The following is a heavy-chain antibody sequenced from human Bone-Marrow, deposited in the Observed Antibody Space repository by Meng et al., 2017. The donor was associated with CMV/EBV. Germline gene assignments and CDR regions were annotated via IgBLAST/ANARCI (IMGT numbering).Heavy chain of an antibody. J-gene: IGHJ3*02. CDR3: ARGGRHDAFDI. D-gene: IGHD1-26*01. V-gene: IGHV1-2*02. Sequence: ASVKVSCKPSGYTFTAYYMHWVRQAPGQGLEWMGWINPNSGGTKYAQKFRGRVTMTMDTSITTAYMELSRLRSDDTAVYYCARGGRHDAFDIWGQGTMVTVSS. CDR2: INPNSGGT. CDR1: GYTFTAYY.